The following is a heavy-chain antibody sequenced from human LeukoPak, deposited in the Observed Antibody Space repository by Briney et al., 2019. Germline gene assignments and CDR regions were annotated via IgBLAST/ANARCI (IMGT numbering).Heavy chain of an antibody. CDR3: ARVEGDYYYYGMDV. CDR1: GGSISSYY. J-gene: IGHJ6*02. CDR2: IYYSGST. Sequence: SETLSLTCTVSGGSISSYYWSWIRQPPGKGLGGIGYIYYSGSTNYNPSLKSRVTISVDTSKNQFSLKLSSVTAADTAVYYCARVEGDYYYYGMDVWGQGTTVTVSS. D-gene: IGHD3-3*01. V-gene: IGHV4-59*01.